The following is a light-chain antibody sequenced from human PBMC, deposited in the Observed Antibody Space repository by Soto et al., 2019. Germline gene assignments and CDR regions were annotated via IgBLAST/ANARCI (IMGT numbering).Light chain of an antibody. CDR3: TSYTDNKTGV. Sequence: QSALTQPASVSGSPGQSITISCTGTSSDVGGYSYVSWYQHHPDKAPKLIIYEVSNRPSGVPNRFSGSESGNMASLTISGLQAEDEADYYCTSYTDNKTGVFGGGTKVTVL. J-gene: IGLJ3*02. V-gene: IGLV2-14*01. CDR2: EVS. CDR1: SSDVGGYSY.